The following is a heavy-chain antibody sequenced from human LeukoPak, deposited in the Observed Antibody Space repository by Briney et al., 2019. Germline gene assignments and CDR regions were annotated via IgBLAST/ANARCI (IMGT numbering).Heavy chain of an antibody. V-gene: IGHV3-7*01. D-gene: IGHD4-17*01. CDR3: TRERLYGASALDY. CDR2: IKDDGTEK. CDR1: GFTFSSYW. Sequence: GGSLRLSCAASGFTFSSYWMTWVRQAPGKGLERVAQIKDDGTEKFYLDSLRGRFTIPRDNSKDSLYLHINSLRAEDTAVYYCTRERLYGASALDYWGQGTVVTVSS. J-gene: IGHJ4*02.